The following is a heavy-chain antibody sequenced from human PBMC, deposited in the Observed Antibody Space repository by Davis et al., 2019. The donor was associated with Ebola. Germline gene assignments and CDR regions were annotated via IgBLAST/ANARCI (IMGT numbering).Heavy chain of an antibody. V-gene: IGHV1-3*01. CDR1: GYTFTSYA. Sequence: ASVKVSCKASGYTFTSYAMHWVRQAPGQRLEWMGWINGGNGNTRYAQKFQGRVTITRDTSASTAYMELSSLRSEDTAVYYCARERCSGGSCYRGVNWFDPWGQGTLVTVSS. CDR2: INGGNGNT. J-gene: IGHJ5*02. CDR3: ARERCSGGSCYRGVNWFDP. D-gene: IGHD2-15*01.